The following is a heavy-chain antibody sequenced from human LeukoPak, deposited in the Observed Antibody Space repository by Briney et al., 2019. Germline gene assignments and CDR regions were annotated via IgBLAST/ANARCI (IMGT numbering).Heavy chain of an antibody. CDR1: GFTVSSNY. Sequence: GGSLRLSCAASGFTVSSNYMSWVRQAPGKGLEWVSVIYSGGSTYYADSVKGRFTISRDNSKNTLYLQMNSLRAEDTAVYYCARGPSMMSTQTQYYYYGMDVWGQGTTVTVSS. J-gene: IGHJ6*02. D-gene: IGHD3-22*01. CDR3: ARGPSMMSTQTQYYYYGMDV. V-gene: IGHV3-66*01. CDR2: IYSGGST.